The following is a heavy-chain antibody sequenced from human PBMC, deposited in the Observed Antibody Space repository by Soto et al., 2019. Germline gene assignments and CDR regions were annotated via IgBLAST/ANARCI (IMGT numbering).Heavy chain of an antibody. CDR2: IIPIFAPA. J-gene: IGHJ4*02. CDR3: ARLGVATGND. V-gene: IGHV1-69*01. CDR1: GGTFSSSP. D-gene: IGHD5-12*01. Sequence: QVQLVQSGAEVKKPGSSVKVSCRASGGTFSSSPISWVRQAPGQGLEWMGGIIPIFAPANYAQKVQGRVTITADESTNTAYMELSSLKSEDTAVYYCARLGVATGNDWGQGTLVTVFS.